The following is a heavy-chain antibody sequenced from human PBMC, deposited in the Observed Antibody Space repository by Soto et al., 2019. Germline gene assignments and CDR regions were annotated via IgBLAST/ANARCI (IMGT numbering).Heavy chain of an antibody. J-gene: IGHJ4*02. CDR3: ARARGYQRIFDY. Sequence: SETLSPTCTVSGGSISRGAYYWSWIRQHPGKGLEWIGYIYYSGSTYYNPSLKSRVTISVDTSKNQFSLKLSSVTAAYTAVYYCARARGYQRIFDYWGQGTLVTVSS. V-gene: IGHV4-30-4*08. D-gene: IGHD2-2*01. CDR1: GGSISRGAYY. CDR2: IYYSGST.